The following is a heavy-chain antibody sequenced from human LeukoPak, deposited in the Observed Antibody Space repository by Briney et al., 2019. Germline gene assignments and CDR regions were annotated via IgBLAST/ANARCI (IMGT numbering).Heavy chain of an antibody. V-gene: IGHV3-23*01. CDR2: ISGSGGST. D-gene: IGHD3-10*01. J-gene: IGHJ4*02. Sequence: PGGSLRLSCAASGFTFSSYAMSWVRQAPGKGLEWVSAISGSGGSTYYADSVKGRFTISRDNSKNTLYLQMNSLRAEDTAVYYCAKGTASSYGSGSYSTEDYFDYWGQGTLVTVSS. CDR1: GFTFSSYA. CDR3: AKGTASSYGSGSYSTEDYFDY.